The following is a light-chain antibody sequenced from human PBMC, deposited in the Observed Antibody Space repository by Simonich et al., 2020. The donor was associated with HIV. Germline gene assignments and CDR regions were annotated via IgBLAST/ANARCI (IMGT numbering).Light chain of an antibody. CDR1: RSHIGVYNY. CDR2: DVS. V-gene: IGLV2-14*03. CDR3: SSYTSSSTLV. J-gene: IGLJ2*01. Sequence: QSALTQPASVSGSPGQSITISCTGTRSHIGVYNYVFWYQQHPGKSPKLMIYDVSKRPAWVSNRFSGSKSGNTASLTISGLQAEDEADYYCSSYTSSSTLVFGGGTKLTVL.